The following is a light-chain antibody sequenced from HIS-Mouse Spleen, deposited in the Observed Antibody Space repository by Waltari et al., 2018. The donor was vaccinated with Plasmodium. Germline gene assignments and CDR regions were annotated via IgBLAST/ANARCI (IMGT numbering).Light chain of an antibody. CDR2: GKN. CDR3: NPRDSSGNDVV. V-gene: IGLV3-19*01. J-gene: IGLJ2*01. CDR1: SLRSYY. Sequence: SSELTQDPAVSVAFGQTVRITCQGDSLRSYYASWYQQKPGQAPVLVIYGKNNRPSGIPDRFSGSSSGNTASLTITEAQAEDEADYYCNPRDSSGNDVVLGGGTKLT.